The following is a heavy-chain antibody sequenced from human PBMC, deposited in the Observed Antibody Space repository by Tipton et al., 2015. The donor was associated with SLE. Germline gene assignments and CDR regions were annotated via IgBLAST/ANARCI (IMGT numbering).Heavy chain of an antibody. CDR3: ARGIAARPRAFDI. V-gene: IGHV4-31*03. CDR1: GGSISSGGYY. D-gene: IGHD6-6*01. Sequence: TLSLTCTVSGGSISSGGYYWSWIRQHPGKGLEWIGYIYYSGSTNYNPSLKSRVTISVDTSKNQFSLKLSSVTAADTAVYYCARGIAARPRAFDIWGQGTMVTVSS. CDR2: IYYSGST. J-gene: IGHJ3*02.